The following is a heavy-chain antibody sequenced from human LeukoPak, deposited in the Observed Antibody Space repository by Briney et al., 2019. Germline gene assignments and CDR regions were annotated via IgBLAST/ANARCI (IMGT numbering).Heavy chain of an antibody. J-gene: IGHJ4*02. D-gene: IGHD4-23*01. V-gene: IGHV3-43*01. Sequence: PGGSLRVSCAASGFTFDDYTMHWVRQGPGKGLEWVSLISWDGGSTYYADSVKGRFTISRDNSKNSLYLQMNSLRTEDTALYFCAKENYGGNEGAAFDYWGQGTLVTVSS. CDR3: AKENYGGNEGAAFDY. CDR1: GFTFDDYT. CDR2: ISWDGGST.